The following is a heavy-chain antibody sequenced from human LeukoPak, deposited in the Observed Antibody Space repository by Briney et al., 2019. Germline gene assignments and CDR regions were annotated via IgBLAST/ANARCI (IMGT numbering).Heavy chain of an antibody. D-gene: IGHD1-14*01. CDR1: GYTFTGYY. CDR2: VNPNSGGT. CDR3: ARVRRYSSFDP. V-gene: IGHV1-2*02. Sequence: GASVKASCKASGYTFTGYYMHLVRQAPGQGLEWMGWVNPNSGGTNYAQKFQGRVTMTRDTSISTAYMELSRLRSDDTAVYYCARVRRYSSFDPWGQGTLVTVSS. J-gene: IGHJ5*02.